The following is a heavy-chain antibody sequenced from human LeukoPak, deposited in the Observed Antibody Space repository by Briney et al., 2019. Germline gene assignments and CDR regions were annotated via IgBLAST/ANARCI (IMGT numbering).Heavy chain of an antibody. V-gene: IGHV3-23*01. J-gene: IGHJ4*02. CDR3: ARVHYFDY. Sequence: GGSLRLSCAASGFTFADYAMSWVRQAPGKGLEWVSGISGSGGSTYYADSVKGRFTISRDNAKNSLYLQMNSLRAEDTAVYYCARVHYFDYWGQGTLVTVSS. CDR2: ISGSGGST. CDR1: GFTFADYA.